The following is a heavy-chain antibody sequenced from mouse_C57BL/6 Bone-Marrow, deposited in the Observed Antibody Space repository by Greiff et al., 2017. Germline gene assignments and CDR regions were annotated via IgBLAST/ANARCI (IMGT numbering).Heavy chain of an antibody. V-gene: IGHV5-4*01. Sequence: DVQLVESGGGLVKPGGSLKLSCAASGFTFSSYAMSWVRQTPEKRLEWVATISDGGSYTYYPDNVKGRFTISRDNAKNNLYLQMSHLKSEDTAMYYCARAYSNYGGFAYWGQGTLVTVSA. CDR2: ISDGGSYT. CDR1: GFTFSSYA. D-gene: IGHD2-5*01. J-gene: IGHJ3*01. CDR3: ARAYSNYGGFAY.